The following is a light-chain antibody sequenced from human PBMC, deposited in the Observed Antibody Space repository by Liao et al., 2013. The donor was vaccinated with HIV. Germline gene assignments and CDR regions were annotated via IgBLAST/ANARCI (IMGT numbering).Light chain of an antibody. CDR2: YDS. J-gene: IGLJ2*01. V-gene: IGLV3-21*01. CDR3: QAWDSSTVV. CDR1: NIESKS. Sequence: SYELTQPPAVSAAPGKTARITCGGSNIESKSVQWYQQKPGQTPVLVIYYDSDRPSGIPERFSGSNSGNTATLTISGTQAMDEADYYCQAWDSSTVVFGGGTKLTVL.